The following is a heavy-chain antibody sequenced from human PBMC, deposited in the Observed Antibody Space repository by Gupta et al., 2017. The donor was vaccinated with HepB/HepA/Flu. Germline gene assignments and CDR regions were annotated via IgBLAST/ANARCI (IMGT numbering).Heavy chain of an antibody. CDR3: AHISRDSGPESYFDY. CDR1: GFSLSTSGVG. Sequence: QITLKEPGPTLVKPTQTLTLTCTFSGFSLSTSGVGVGWSRQPPGKALEWLALIYWDDDKRYSPSLKSRLTITKDTSKNQVVLTMTNMDPVDTATYYCAHISRDSGPESYFDYWGQGTLVTVSS. V-gene: IGHV2-5*02. CDR2: IYWDDDK. J-gene: IGHJ4*02. D-gene: IGHD2-21*01.